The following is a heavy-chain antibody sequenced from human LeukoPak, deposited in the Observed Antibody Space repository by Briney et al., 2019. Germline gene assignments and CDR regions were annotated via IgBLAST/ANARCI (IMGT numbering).Heavy chain of an antibody. V-gene: IGHV3-23*01. CDR2: ISGSGGST. J-gene: IGHJ4*02. CDR3: AKDHYYYGSGSYYGY. CDR1: GFTFSSYA. Sequence: GGSLRLSCAASGFTFSSYAMSWVRQAPGKGLEWVSAISGSGGSTYYADSVKGRFTISRDNSKNTLYLQMNSLRAEDTAVYYCAKDHYYYGSGSYYGYWGQGTLVTVSS. D-gene: IGHD3-10*01.